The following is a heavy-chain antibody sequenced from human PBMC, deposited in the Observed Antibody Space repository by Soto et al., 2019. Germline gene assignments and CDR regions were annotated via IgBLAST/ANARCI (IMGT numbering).Heavy chain of an antibody. CDR3: ARGGAGSYYYYGMDV. D-gene: IGHD2-21*01. CDR2: TNGDASST. V-gene: IGHV3-74*03. Sequence: GSLRLSCVASGFTFSSYYMHWVRQAPGKGLVWVSRTNGDASSTTYADSVKGRFTISRDNAKNTLYLQMISLRVEDTAVYYCARGGAGSYYYYGMDVWGQGTPVTVSS. CDR1: GFTFSSYY. J-gene: IGHJ6*02.